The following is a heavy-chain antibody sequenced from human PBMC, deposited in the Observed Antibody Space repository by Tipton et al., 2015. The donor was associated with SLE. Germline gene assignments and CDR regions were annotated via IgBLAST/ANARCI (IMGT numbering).Heavy chain of an antibody. J-gene: IGHJ4*02. D-gene: IGHD3-9*01. CDR2: ISSSSSYI. Sequence: SLRLSCAASGFTFSSYSMNWVRQAPGKGLEWVSSISSSSSYIYYADSVKGRFTISRDNAKNSLYLQMNSLRAEDTAVYYCTRPYEDVLTGLSLDYWGQGTLVTVSS. V-gene: IGHV3-21*01. CDR3: TRPYEDVLTGLSLDY. CDR1: GFTFSSYS.